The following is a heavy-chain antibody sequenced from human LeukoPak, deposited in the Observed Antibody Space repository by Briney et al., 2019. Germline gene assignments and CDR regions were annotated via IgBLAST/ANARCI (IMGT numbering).Heavy chain of an antibody. D-gene: IGHD1-14*01. CDR2: MYSGGSS. J-gene: IGHJ6*03. CDR3: ARGTTNYYYYYMDV. CDR1: GGSIGSYY. Sequence: SETLSLTCSVSGGSIGSYYWYWIRQPAGKGLEWIGRMYSGGSSNCDPSLTSRVTMSVDTSKNQFSLKLNSVTAADTAVYYCARGTTNYYYYYMDVWGKGTTVTVSS. V-gene: IGHV4-4*07.